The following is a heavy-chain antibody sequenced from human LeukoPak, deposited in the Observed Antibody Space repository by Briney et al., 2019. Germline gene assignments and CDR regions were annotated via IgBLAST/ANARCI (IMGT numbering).Heavy chain of an antibody. CDR1: RYPLTDYY. CDR2: ISSSSTYI. CDR3: ARGEQKATITALDS. Sequence: GGSLRLSCAHPRYPLTDYYMSSGRDAPGKGLEWVSAISSSSTYIYYAHSVRGRFTISRDNAENSLYLQRNGLRVEDTAVYFCARGEQKATITALDSWGQGTLVTVSS. D-gene: IGHD5-24*01. J-gene: IGHJ4*02. V-gene: IGHV3-21*06.